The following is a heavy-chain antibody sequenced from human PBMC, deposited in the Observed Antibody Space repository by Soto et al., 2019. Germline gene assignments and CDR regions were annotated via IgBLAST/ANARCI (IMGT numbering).Heavy chain of an antibody. CDR3: AKDRGTGTTAYYYYGMDV. J-gene: IGHJ6*02. Sequence: GGSLRLFCAASGFTFSSYGMHWVRQAPGKGLEWVAVISYDGSNKYYADSVKGRFTISRDNSKNTLYLQMNSLRAEDTAVYYCAKDRGTGTTAYYYYGMDVWGQGTTVTVSS. CDR2: ISYDGSNK. CDR1: GFTFSSYG. V-gene: IGHV3-30*18. D-gene: IGHD1-7*01.